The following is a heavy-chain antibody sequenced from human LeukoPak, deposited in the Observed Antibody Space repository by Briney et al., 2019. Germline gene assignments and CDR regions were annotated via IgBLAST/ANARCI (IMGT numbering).Heavy chain of an antibody. J-gene: IGHJ4*02. D-gene: IGHD3-22*01. CDR3: ARDLVGGWDDSSGYYYGYFDY. V-gene: IGHV3-23*01. CDR1: GFTFSIYG. CDR2: ISGRGGST. Sequence: GGSLRLSCAASGFTFSIYGMTWVRQAPGKGLEWVSAISGRGGSTYYADSVKGRFTISRDNSKNTLSLQMNSLRAEDTAVYYCARDLVGGWDDSSGYYYGYFDYWGQGTLVTVSS.